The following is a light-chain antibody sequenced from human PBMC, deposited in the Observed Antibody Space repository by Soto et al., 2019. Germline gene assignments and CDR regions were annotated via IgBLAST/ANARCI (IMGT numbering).Light chain of an antibody. CDR1: SSNIGGNS. V-gene: IGLV1-51*01. J-gene: IGLJ3*02. CDR2: DDD. Sequence: QSVMTQPPSVSAAPGQRVTISCSGSSSNIGGNSVSWYQQLPGTAPKLLIYDDDKRPSGIPDRFSGSNSGSSASLAISGLRSEDEADYFCAAWDDSLSAWVFGGGTKVTVL. CDR3: AAWDDSLSAWV.